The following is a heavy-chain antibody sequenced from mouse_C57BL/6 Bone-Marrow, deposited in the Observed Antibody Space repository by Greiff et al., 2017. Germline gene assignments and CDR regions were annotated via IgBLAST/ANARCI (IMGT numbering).Heavy chain of an antibody. CDR2: IDPSDSYT. V-gene: IGHV1-50*01. D-gene: IGHD2-12*01. J-gene: IGHJ4*01. CDR1: GYTFTSYW. Sequence: QVQLKQPGAELVKPGASVKLSCKASGYTFTSYWMQWVKQRPGQGLEWIGEIDPSDSYTNYNQKFKGKATLTVDTSSSTAYMQLSSLTSEDSAVYYCARYYRFAMDYWGQGTSVTVSS. CDR3: ARYYRFAMDY.